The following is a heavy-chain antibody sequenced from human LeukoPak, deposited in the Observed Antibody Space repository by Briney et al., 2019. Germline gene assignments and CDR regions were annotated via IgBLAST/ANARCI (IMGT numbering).Heavy chain of an antibody. V-gene: IGHV1-69*04. CDR3: ARCGVDLRNYYGSGSYYIPFDY. D-gene: IGHD3-10*01. Sequence: GASVKVSCKASGGTFSSYAISWVRQAPGQGLEWMGRIIPILGIANYAQKFQGRVTITADKSTSTAYMELSSLRSEDTAVYYCARCGVDLRNYYGSGSYYIPFDYWGQGTLVTVSS. J-gene: IGHJ4*02. CDR1: GGTFSSYA. CDR2: IIPILGIA.